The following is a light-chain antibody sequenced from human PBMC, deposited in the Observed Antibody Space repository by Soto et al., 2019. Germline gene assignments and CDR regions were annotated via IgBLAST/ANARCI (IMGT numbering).Light chain of an antibody. V-gene: IGKV1-9*01. CDR3: QQLNSYPYT. J-gene: IGKJ2*01. CDR2: AAS. Sequence: DIQMTQSPSSLSTSVGERVTITCQASQDISNSLNWYQQKPGKAPKLLIYAASTLQSGVPSRFSGSGSGTEFTLTISSLQPEDFATYYCQQLNSYPYTFGQGTKLEIK. CDR1: QDISNS.